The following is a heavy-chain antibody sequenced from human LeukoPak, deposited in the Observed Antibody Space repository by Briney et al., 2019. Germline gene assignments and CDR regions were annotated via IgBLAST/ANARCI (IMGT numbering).Heavy chain of an antibody. D-gene: IGHD3-9*01. Sequence: SETLSLTCSVSGDTMSSYCWGWIRQPPGKGLEWIGSIYYSGSTYYNPSLKSRVTISVDTSKNQFSLKLSSVTAADTAVYYCARRPGVLTGYLVAFDIWGQGTMVTVSS. CDR1: GDTMSSYC. J-gene: IGHJ3*02. CDR3: ARRPGVLTGYLVAFDI. CDR2: IYYSGST. V-gene: IGHV4-39*01.